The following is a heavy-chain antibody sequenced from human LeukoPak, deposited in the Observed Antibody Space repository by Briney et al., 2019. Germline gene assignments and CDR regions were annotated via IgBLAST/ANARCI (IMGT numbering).Heavy chain of an antibody. Sequence: SETLSLTCTVSGGSISSSSYYWGWIRQPPGKGLEWIGNIYYTGSTYYSPPLKRRVTVSKDTSKNQFSLKLSSVTAADTAVYYCARVKKVDTSIDYWGQGTLVTVSS. CDR1: GGSISSSSYY. CDR3: ARVKKVDTSIDY. CDR2: IYYTGST. V-gene: IGHV4-39*01. J-gene: IGHJ4*02. D-gene: IGHD5-18*01.